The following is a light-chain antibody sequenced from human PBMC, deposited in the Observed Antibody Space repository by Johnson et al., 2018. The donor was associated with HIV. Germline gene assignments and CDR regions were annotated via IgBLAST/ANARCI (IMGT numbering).Light chain of an antibody. Sequence: QPVLTQPPSVSAAPGQKVTISCSGSSSNIGNNYVSWYQQLPGTAPKLLIYENNKRPSGIPDRFSGSKSGTSATLGITGLQTGDEADYYGGTWDSSLSALYVFGTGTKVTVL. CDR2: ENN. V-gene: IGLV1-51*02. CDR3: GTWDSSLSALYV. J-gene: IGLJ1*01. CDR1: SSNIGNNY.